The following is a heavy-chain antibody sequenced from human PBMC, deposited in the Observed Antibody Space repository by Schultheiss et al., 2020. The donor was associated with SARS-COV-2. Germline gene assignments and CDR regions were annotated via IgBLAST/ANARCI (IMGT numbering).Heavy chain of an antibody. V-gene: IGHV1-2*02. CDR2: INPNSGGT. Sequence: ASVKVSCKASGYTFTTYAITWVRQAPGQGLEWMGWINPNSGGTNYAQKFQGRVTMTRDTSISTAYMELSSLRPEDTAVYYCARDDKQLYYYYGMDVWGQGTTVTVSS. D-gene: IGHD1-1*01. J-gene: IGHJ6*02. CDR3: ARDDKQLYYYYGMDV. CDR1: GYTFTTYA.